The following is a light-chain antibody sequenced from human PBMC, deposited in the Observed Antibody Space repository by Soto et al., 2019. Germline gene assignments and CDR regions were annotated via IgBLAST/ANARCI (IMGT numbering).Light chain of an antibody. CDR3: QQYGSSPLT. V-gene: IGKV3-20*01. CDR1: QSVTSDY. Sequence: EIVLTQSPGTLSLSPGERATLSCRASQSVTSDYFAWYQQKPGQAPKLLIYDASSRATGIPDRFSGSGSGTDFTLTISRLEPEDFEVYYCQQYGSSPLTFGGGTKVEIK. J-gene: IGKJ4*01. CDR2: DAS.